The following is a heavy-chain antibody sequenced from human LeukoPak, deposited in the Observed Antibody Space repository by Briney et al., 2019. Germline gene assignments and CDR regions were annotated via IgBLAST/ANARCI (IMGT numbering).Heavy chain of an antibody. CDR1: GYTFTGYY. V-gene: IGHV1-2*02. J-gene: IGHJ3*02. Sequence: ASVKVSCKASGYTFTGYYMHWVRQAPGQGLEWMGWINPNSGGTNYAQKFQGRVTMTRDMSISTAYMELSRLRSDDTAVYYCALVVVRWDAFDIWGQGTMVTVSS. CDR3: ALVVVRWDAFDI. CDR2: INPNSGGT. D-gene: IGHD2-15*01.